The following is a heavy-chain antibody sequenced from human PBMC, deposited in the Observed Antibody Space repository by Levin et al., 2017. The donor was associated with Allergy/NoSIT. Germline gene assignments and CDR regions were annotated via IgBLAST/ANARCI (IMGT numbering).Heavy chain of an antibody. V-gene: IGHV4-39*01. CDR1: GGSISSSSYY. CDR2: LSSRVRP. Sequence: LSLTFTFSGGSISSSSYYWGWIRQPPFPFLSWLWLLSSRVRPFYNPSLKSRVTISVDTSKKQFSLKLSSVTAADAAVYYCARVVVAATPPPDAFDIWGQGTMVTVSS. D-gene: IGHD2-15*01. J-gene: IGHJ3*02. CDR3: ARVVVAATPPPDAFDI.